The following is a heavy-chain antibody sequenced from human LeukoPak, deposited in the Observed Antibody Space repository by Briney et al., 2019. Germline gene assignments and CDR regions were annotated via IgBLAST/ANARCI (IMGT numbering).Heavy chain of an antibody. CDR2: FDPEDGET. CDR3: AILMVRGVIRLSWFDP. D-gene: IGHD3-10*01. J-gene: IGHJ5*02. V-gene: IGHV1-24*01. CDR1: GYTLTELS. Sequence: ASVKVSCKVSGYTLTELSMHWVRQAPGKGLEWMGGFDPEDGETIYVQKFQGRVTMTENTSTDTAYMELGSLRSEDTAVYYCAILMVRGVIRLSWFDPWGQGTLVTVSS.